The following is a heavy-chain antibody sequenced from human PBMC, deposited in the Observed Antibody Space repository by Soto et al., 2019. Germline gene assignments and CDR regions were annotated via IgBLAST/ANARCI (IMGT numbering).Heavy chain of an antibody. CDR2: IYYSGST. CDR3: ARSGSGSGWL. V-gene: IGHV4-61*01. Sequence: PXGTLSLTCTVSGASFSSGRFYWSWIRQPPGKGLEWIGYIYYSGSTKYNPSLRSRVTISVDTSKNQFSLKLTSVAAADTAVYYCARSGSGSGWLGGQGTLVTVSS. J-gene: IGHJ4*02. CDR1: GASFSSGRFY. D-gene: IGHD6-19*01.